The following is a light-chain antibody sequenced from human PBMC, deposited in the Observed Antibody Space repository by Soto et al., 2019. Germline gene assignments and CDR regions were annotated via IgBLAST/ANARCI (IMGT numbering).Light chain of an antibody. CDR1: QSISSY. V-gene: IGKV1-39*01. CDR3: QQSYGNRT. CDR2: AAS. J-gene: IGKJ1*01. Sequence: DIQMTQSPSSLSASVGDRVTITCRASQSISSYLNWYQQKPGKAPKLLIYAASSLQSGVPSRFSGSGSGTDFTLTISSLQPEDFATYYCQQSYGNRTFGQGTKVDIK.